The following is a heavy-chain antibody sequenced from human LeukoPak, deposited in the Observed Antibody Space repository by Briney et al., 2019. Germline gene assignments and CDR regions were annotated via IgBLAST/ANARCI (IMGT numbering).Heavy chain of an antibody. Sequence: ASVKVSCKASGYTFTSYYMHWVRQAPGQGLEWMGIINPSGGSTSYAQRFQGRVTMTRDTSTSTVYMELSSLRSEDTAVYYCARDGDIVVVPAAPTPYYYYGMDVWGQGTTVTVSS. CDR3: ARDGDIVVVPAAPTPYYYYGMDV. V-gene: IGHV1-46*01. CDR2: INPSGGST. J-gene: IGHJ6*02. D-gene: IGHD2-2*01. CDR1: GYTFTSYY.